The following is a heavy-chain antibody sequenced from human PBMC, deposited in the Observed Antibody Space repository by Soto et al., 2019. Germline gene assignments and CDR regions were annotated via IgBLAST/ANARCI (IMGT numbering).Heavy chain of an antibody. Sequence: SETLALTCTVSGGSISSSSYYWGWIRQPPGKGLEWIGSIYYSGSTYYNPSLKSRVTISVDTSKNQFSLKLSSVTAADTAVYYCASLRITIFGVVIKHNWFDPWGQGTLVTGSS. CDR3: ASLRITIFGVVIKHNWFDP. D-gene: IGHD3-3*01. CDR1: GGSISSSSYY. CDR2: IYYSGST. V-gene: IGHV4-39*01. J-gene: IGHJ5*02.